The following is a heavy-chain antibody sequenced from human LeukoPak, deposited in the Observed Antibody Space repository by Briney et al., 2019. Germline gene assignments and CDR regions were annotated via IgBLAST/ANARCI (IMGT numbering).Heavy chain of an antibody. J-gene: IGHJ1*01. CDR1: GGSFSGYY. CDR2: INHSGST. D-gene: IGHD6-13*01. V-gene: IGHV4-34*01. CDR3: ASTPITTGYSSSWSLGYFQH. Sequence: SETLSLTCAVYGGSFSGYYWSWIRQPPGKGLEWIGEINHSGSTNYNPSLKSRVTMSVDTSKNQFSLKLSSVTAADTAVYYCASTPITTGYSSSWSLGYFQHWGQGTLVTVSS.